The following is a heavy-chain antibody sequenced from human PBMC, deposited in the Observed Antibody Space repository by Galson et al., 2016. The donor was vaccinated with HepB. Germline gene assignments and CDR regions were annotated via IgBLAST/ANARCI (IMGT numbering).Heavy chain of an antibody. J-gene: IGHJ4*02. Sequence: TLSLTCNVSGDSVTTGGYYWSWIRQHPGKGLEWIGYIYSRVVTFYTPSLRSRVEISVDTSKNQFSLKLSSVTAADTAFYYCARGGYGYGYGDEYWGQGILVTVSS. D-gene: IGHD5-18*01. CDR3: ARGGYGYGYGDEY. CDR2: IYSRVVT. V-gene: IGHV4-31*03. CDR1: GDSVTTGGYY.